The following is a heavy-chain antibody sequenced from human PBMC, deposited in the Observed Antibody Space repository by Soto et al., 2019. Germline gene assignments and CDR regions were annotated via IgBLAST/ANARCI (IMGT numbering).Heavy chain of an antibody. CDR3: ATGDIVGYYFDY. V-gene: IGHV1-24*01. CDR1: GYTLTELS. J-gene: IGHJ4*02. Sequence: ASVKVSCKVSGYTLTELSMHWVRQAPGKGLEWMGGFDPEDGETIYAQKFQGRVTMTEDTSTDTAYMELSSLRSEDTAVYYCATGDIVGYYFDYWGQGTLVTVSS. CDR2: FDPEDGET. D-gene: IGHD2-15*01.